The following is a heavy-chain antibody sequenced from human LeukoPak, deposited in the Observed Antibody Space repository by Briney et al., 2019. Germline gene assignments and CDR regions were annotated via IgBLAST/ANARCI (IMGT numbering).Heavy chain of an antibody. CDR2: ISSSGGSI. Sequence: GGSLRLSCAASGFTFSSYAMSWVRQAPGKGLEWVSSISSSGGSIYYADSVKGRFTISRDNSKNTLYLQMNSLRAEDTAVYYCAKDRGYSSSWYVYWGQGTLVTVSS. CDR1: GFTFSSYA. D-gene: IGHD6-13*01. J-gene: IGHJ4*02. CDR3: AKDRGYSSSWYVY. V-gene: IGHV3-23*01.